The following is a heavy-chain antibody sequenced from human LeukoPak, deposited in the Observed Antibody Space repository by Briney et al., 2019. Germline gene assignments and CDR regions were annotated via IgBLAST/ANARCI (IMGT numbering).Heavy chain of an antibody. V-gene: IGHV3-74*01. CDR2: INSDGSST. CDR3: ARGCSGGSCHHDAFDI. J-gene: IGHJ3*02. Sequence: GGSLRLSCADSGFTFSSYWMHWVRQAPGKGLVWVSRINSDGSSTSYADSVKGRFTISRDNAKNTLYLQMNSLRAEDTAVYYCARGCSGGSCHHDAFDIWGQGTMVTVSS. D-gene: IGHD2-15*01. CDR1: GFTFSSYW.